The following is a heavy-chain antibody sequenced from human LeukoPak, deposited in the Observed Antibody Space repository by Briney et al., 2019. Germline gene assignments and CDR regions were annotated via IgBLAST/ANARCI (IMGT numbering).Heavy chain of an antibody. CDR2: IYTSGST. V-gene: IGHV4-61*02. CDR3: AAGYSGYDLDY. D-gene: IGHD5-12*01. CDR1: GVSISSGSHY. Sequence: SSETLSLTCTVSGVSISSGSHYWSWIRQPAGKGLEWIGRIYTSGSTNYNPSLKSRVTISVDTSKNQFSLKLSSVTAADTAVYYCAAGYSGYDLDYWGQGTLVTVSS. J-gene: IGHJ4*02.